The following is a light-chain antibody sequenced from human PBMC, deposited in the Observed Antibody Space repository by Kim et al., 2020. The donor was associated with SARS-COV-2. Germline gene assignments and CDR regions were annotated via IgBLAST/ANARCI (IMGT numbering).Light chain of an antibody. CDR1: NIGVKN. V-gene: IGLV3-9*01. CDR2: SDT. CDR3: QVWDSTTWV. Sequence: LPLRQTGPITSGGNNIGVKNFHWYQHKPRQAPVLVIYSDTTRPSGIPERFSASNSGNTATLTISRAQAGDEADYYCQVWDSTTWVFGGGTQLTVL. J-gene: IGLJ3*02.